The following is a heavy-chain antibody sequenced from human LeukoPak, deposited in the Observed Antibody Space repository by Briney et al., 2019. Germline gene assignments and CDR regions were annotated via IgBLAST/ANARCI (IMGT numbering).Heavy chain of an antibody. V-gene: IGHV1-18*01. CDR3: ARDGVWNLWQWLPRSSGDAFDI. J-gene: IGHJ3*02. CDR2: ISAYNGNT. D-gene: IGHD6-19*01. Sequence: ASVKVSCKASGYTFTSYGISWVRQAPGQGLEWMGWISAYNGNTNYAQKLQGRVTMTTDTSTSTAYMELRSLRSDDTAVYYCARDGVWNLWQWLPRSSGDAFDIWGQGTMVTVSS. CDR1: GYTFTSYG.